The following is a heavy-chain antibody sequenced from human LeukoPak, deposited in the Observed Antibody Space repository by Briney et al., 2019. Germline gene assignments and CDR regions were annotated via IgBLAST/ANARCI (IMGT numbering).Heavy chain of an antibody. CDR3: ARLMVRGVSNKAPFDY. V-gene: IGHV1-18*01. Sequence: ASVKVSCKASGYTFTSYDINWVRQATGQGLEWMGWISAYNGNTNYAQKLQGRVTMTTDTSTSTAYMELRSLRSDDTAVYYCARLMVRGVSNKAPFDYWGQGTLVTVSS. D-gene: IGHD3-10*01. CDR1: GYTFTSYD. CDR2: ISAYNGNT. J-gene: IGHJ4*02.